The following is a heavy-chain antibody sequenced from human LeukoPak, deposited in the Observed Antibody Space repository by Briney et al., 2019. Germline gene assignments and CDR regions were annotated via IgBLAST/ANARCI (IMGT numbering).Heavy chain of an antibody. CDR1: GFTFSSYA. CDR2: ISTSGGST. Sequence: GGSLRLSCAASGFTFSSYAMSWVRQAPGKGLKWVSSISTSGGSTYYADSVKGRFTISRDNSKNTLYLQMNSLRAEDTAVYYCAKGASGSYGYFDYWGQGTLVTVSS. CDR3: AKGASGSYGYFDY. V-gene: IGHV3-23*01. D-gene: IGHD1-26*01. J-gene: IGHJ4*02.